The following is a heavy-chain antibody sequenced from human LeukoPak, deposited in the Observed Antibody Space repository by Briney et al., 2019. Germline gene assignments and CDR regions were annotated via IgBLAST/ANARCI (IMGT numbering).Heavy chain of an antibody. J-gene: IGHJ6*02. CDR1: GFTFSSYG. CDR3: AKDELWFGESHYHYGMDV. V-gene: IGHV3-30*02. Sequence: GGSLRLSCAASGFTFSSYGMHWVRQAPGKGLEWVAFIRYDGSNKYYADSVKGRFTISRDNSKNTLYLQMNSLRAEDTAVYYCAKDELWFGESHYHYGMDVWGQGTTVTVFS. CDR2: IRYDGSNK. D-gene: IGHD3-10*01.